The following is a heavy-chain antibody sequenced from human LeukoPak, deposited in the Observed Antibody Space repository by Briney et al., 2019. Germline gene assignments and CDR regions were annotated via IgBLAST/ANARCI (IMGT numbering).Heavy chain of an antibody. CDR1: GFTFSNYW. V-gene: IGHV3-74*01. J-gene: IGHJ4*02. Sequence: GGSLRLSCAASGFTFSNYWMHWVRQAPGKGLVWVSRIKSDGSSTSYADFVKGRFTISRGNAKNTLYLQMNSLRAEDTAVYYCARFSPFGYCSGGSCGQLDYWGQGTLVTVSS. CDR2: IKSDGSST. D-gene: IGHD2-15*01. CDR3: ARFSPFGYCSGGSCGQLDY.